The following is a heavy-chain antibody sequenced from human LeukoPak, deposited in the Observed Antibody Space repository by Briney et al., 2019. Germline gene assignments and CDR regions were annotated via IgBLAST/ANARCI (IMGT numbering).Heavy chain of an antibody. J-gene: IGHJ6*03. V-gene: IGHV3-23*01. CDR2: ISGSGGST. CDR1: GFTFSSYG. D-gene: IGHD3-10*01. CDR3: AKRGVSYYYYYMDV. Sequence: PGGSLRLSCAASGFTFSSYGMSWVRQAPGRGLEWVSAISGSGGSTYYADSVKGRFTISRDNSKNTLYLQMNSLRAEDTAVYYCAKRGVSYYYYYMDVWGKGTTVTISS.